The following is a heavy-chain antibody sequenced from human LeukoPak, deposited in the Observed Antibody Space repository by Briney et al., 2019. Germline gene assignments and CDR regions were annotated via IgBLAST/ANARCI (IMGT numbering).Heavy chain of an antibody. J-gene: IGHJ5*02. CDR1: GYTFNNYY. CDR3: ARGGYGSGILNWFDP. Sequence: ASVKVSCKASGYTFNNYYIHWARQAPGQGLEWMGIINPSGGTTSYAQKFRGRVTMTRDTSTSTVYMELSSLTSEDTAIYYCARGGYGSGILNWFDPWGRGTLVTVSS. D-gene: IGHD3-10*01. V-gene: IGHV1-46*02. CDR2: INPSGGTT.